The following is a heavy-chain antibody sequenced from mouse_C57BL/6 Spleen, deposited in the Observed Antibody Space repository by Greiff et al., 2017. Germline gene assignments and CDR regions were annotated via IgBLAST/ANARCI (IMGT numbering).Heavy chain of an antibody. J-gene: IGHJ4*01. Sequence: VQLQQSGAELVRPGASVKLSCKASGYTFTDYYINWVKQRPGQGLEWIARIYPGSGNTYYNEKFKGKATLTAEKSSSTAYMQLSSLTSEDSAVYFCARTGPHYAMDYWGQGTSVTVSS. V-gene: IGHV1-76*01. D-gene: IGHD4-1*01. CDR3: ARTGPHYAMDY. CDR2: IYPGSGNT. CDR1: GYTFTDYY.